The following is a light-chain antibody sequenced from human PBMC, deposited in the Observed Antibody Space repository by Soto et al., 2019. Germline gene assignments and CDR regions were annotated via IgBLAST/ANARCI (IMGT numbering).Light chain of an antibody. V-gene: IGKV2-40*01. CDR3: MQRKECPMYS. CDR1: QSLLERDDGNTY. CDR2: TLS. Sequence: DIVLTQTPLSLSVSPGEPASISCTSSQSLLERDDGNTYLDWYLQRPGQSPQRLIYTLSYRASGVPDRFGGSGSATDFTLKISRVEAEDVGVCYCMQRKECPMYSFGQGTKLEIK. J-gene: IGKJ2*01.